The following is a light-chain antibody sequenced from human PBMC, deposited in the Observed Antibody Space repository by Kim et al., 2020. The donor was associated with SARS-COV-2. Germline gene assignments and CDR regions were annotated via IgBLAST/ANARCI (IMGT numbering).Light chain of an antibody. CDR1: QSVNSEY. CDR3: QHYGDSPLYT. V-gene: IGKV3-20*01. J-gene: IGKJ2*01. Sequence: SPGEIASLSCRASQSVNSEYLAWYQQKPGQAPRVLIYGASRRSTGIPDRFSGSGSGTDFTLSISRLEPEDFAVYYCQHYGDSPLYTFGQGTKLEI. CDR2: GAS.